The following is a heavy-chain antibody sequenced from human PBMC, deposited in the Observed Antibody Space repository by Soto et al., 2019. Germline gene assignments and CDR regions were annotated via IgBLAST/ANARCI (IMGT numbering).Heavy chain of an antibody. V-gene: IGHV3-30*18. CDR3: AKEQPGIAAAVRSDYGMAV. J-gene: IGHJ6*02. CDR2: ISYDGSNK. D-gene: IGHD6-13*01. CDR1: GVTFSSYG. Sequence: GGCLRLSCAASGVTFSSYGMHGARQATGKGLEWVAVISYDGSNKYYADSVKGRFTISRDNSKNTLYLQMNSLRAEDTAVYYCAKEQPGIAAAVRSDYGMAVWGHGTTVTVSS.